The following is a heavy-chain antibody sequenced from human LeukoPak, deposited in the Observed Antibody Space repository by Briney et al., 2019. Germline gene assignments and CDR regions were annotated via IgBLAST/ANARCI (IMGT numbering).Heavy chain of an antibody. V-gene: IGHV6-1*01. Sequence: SQTLSLTCAIPGDSVSSNSAAWNWIRQSPSRGLEWLGRTYYRFKWYNGYAISVKSRIAVNPDTSKNQFSLHLNSVTPEDTAVYYCARSSPNFDYWGQGTMVTVSS. CDR3: ARSSPNFDY. CDR1: GDSVSSNSAA. D-gene: IGHD2-2*01. CDR2: TYYRFKWYN. J-gene: IGHJ4*02.